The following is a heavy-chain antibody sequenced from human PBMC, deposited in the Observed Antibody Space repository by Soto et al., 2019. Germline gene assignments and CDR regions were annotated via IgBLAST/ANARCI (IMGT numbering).Heavy chain of an antibody. CDR1: GFTFSDYA. CDR2: IKRISDGGTA. V-gene: IGHV3-15*07. Sequence: PGGSLRLSCAASGFTFSDYAMNWVRQAPGKGLEWVGRIKRISDGGTADYAAPVKGRFTISRDDSRNTLYLQMNSLKTEDTAAYYCATVPDGWGRGTLVTVSS. J-gene: IGHJ4*02. CDR3: ATVPDG.